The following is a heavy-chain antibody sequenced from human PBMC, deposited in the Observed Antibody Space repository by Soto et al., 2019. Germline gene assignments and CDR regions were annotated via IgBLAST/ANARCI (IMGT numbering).Heavy chain of an antibody. D-gene: IGHD2-2*01. CDR3: ARREVPAATGWFDP. Sequence: SETLSLTCTVSGGSISSYYWSWIRQPPGKGLEWIGYIYYSGSTNYNPSLKSRVTISVDTSKNQFSLKLSSVTAADTAVYYCARREVPAATGWFDPWGQGTLVTVSS. V-gene: IGHV4-59*08. J-gene: IGHJ5*02. CDR1: GGSISSYY. CDR2: IYYSGST.